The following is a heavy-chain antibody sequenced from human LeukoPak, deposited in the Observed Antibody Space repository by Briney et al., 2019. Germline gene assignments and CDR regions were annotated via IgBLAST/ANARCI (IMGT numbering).Heavy chain of an antibody. CDR3: ARYGIGFDY. CDR2: IYTSGST. Sequence: SETLSLTCTVSGGSISSGSYYWSWIRQPAGKGLEWIGRIYTSGSTNYNPSLKSRVTISVDTSKNQFSLKLSSVTAADTAVYYCARYGIGFDYWGQGTLVTVSS. CDR1: GGSISSGSYY. J-gene: IGHJ4*02. V-gene: IGHV4-61*02. D-gene: IGHD2-21*01.